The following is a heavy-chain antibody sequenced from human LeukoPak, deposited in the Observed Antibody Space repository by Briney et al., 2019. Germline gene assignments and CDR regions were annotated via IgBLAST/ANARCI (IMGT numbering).Heavy chain of an antibody. CDR2: IIPIFGIA. V-gene: IGHV1-69*04. D-gene: IGHD3-3*01. J-gene: IGHJ3*02. Sequence: SVKVSCKASGVTFSSYAISWVRQAPGQGLEWMGRIIPIFGIANYAQKFQGRVTITADKSTSTAYMELSSLRSEDTAVYYCASGSYYDFWSGNGAFDIWGQGTMVTVSS. CDR1: GVTFSSYA. CDR3: ASGSYYDFWSGNGAFDI.